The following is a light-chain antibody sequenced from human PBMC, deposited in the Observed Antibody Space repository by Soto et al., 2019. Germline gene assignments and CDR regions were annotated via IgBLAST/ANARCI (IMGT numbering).Light chain of an antibody. CDR3: QQYSSSPRT. Sequence: EIVLTQSPCTLSLSPGERATLSCRASQSVSSNQLAWYQQKPAQAPRLLIYGASIRATGIPDRFSGSGSGTDFSLSISRLEPEDFAVYYCQQYSSSPRTFGQGTKVEIK. V-gene: IGKV3-20*01. CDR2: GAS. CDR1: QSVSSNQ. J-gene: IGKJ1*01.